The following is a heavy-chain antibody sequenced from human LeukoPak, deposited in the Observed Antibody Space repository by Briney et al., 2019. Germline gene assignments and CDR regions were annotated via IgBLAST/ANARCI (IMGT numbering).Heavy chain of an antibody. Sequence: KSGGSLRLSCAASGFVFSTYAMSWVRQAPGKGPEWVSAISTSGDTIYYADSVKGRFTISRDNAKNSLYLQMNSLRAEDTAVYYCARDRVVTRGGFDYWGQGTLVTVSS. CDR2: ISTSGDTI. D-gene: IGHD4-23*01. J-gene: IGHJ4*02. CDR3: ARDRVVTRGGFDY. CDR1: GFVFSTYA. V-gene: IGHV3-21*01.